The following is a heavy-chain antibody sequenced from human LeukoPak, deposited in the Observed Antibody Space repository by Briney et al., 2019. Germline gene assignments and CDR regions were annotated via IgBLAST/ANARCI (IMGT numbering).Heavy chain of an antibody. J-gene: IGHJ4*02. CDR3: ARDSPWVSSTSRYYFDY. Sequence: ASVKVSCKASGYTFTSYGISWVRQAPGQGLEWMGWISAYNGNTNYAQKLQGRVTMTTDTSTSTAYMELRSLRSDDTAVYYCARDSPWVSSTSRYYFDYWGQGTLVTVSS. CDR2: ISAYNGNT. V-gene: IGHV1-18*01. D-gene: IGHD2-2*01. CDR1: GYTFTSYG.